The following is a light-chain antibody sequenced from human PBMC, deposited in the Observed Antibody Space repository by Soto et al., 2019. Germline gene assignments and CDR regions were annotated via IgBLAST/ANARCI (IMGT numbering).Light chain of an antibody. CDR1: QIISNW. CDR3: QQYDTYYT. CDR2: KAS. Sequence: DIQMPQSPSTLSASVGDRVSITCRASQIISNWLAWYQQKPGKAPRLLSYKASILESGVPSRFSGSGSGTEFTLTISSLQPDDFATYGCQQYDTYYTFGQGTKVDSK. V-gene: IGKV1-5*03. J-gene: IGKJ2*01.